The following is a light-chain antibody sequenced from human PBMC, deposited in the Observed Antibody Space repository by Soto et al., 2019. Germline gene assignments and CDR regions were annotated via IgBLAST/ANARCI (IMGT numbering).Light chain of an antibody. J-gene: IGKJ1*01. V-gene: IGKV3-15*01. CDR3: QQYNSYPLT. Sequence: DIVMTQSPATLSASPGETVTLSCRASQTVYNNLAWYQQKPGQAPRLLIFDASTRATGLPARFSGSGSGTEFTLTISSLQPDDFATYYCQQYNSYPLTFGQGTKVEIK. CDR1: QTVYNN. CDR2: DAS.